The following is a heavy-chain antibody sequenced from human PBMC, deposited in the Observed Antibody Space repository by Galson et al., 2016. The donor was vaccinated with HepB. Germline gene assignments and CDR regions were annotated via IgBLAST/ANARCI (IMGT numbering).Heavy chain of an antibody. CDR3: AKEFVATGAVVGDY. CDR2: ISNSGSTT. V-gene: IGHV3-23*01. Sequence: SLRLSCAASGFTFNTYAMSWVRQAPGKGLEWVSAISNSGSTTHYADSVKGRFAISRDNSKNTLYLQMNSLRVADTALYYCAKEFVATGAVVGDYWGQGTLVTVSS. J-gene: IGHJ4*02. D-gene: IGHD2-21*01. CDR1: GFTFNTYA.